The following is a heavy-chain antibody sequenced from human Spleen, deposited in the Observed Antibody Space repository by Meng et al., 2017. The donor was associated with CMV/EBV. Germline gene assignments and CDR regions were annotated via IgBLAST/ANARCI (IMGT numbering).Heavy chain of an antibody. D-gene: IGHD6-6*01. CDR2: IYYSGAT. CDR3: ARYSSSSGHNWLDP. CDR1: ASINSRDFF. J-gene: IGHJ5*02. V-gene: IGHV4-30-4*08. Sequence: ASINSRDFFGSWVRQPPGKGLEWIGYIYYSGATYYTPSLRSRVTMSVDTSKNQFFLRLSSVTAADTAVYYCARYSSSSGHNWLDPWGQGTLVTVSS.